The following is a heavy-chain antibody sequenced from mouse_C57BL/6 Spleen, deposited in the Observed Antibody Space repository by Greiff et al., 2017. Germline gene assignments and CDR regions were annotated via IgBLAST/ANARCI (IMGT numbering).Heavy chain of an antibody. CDR2: ISYDGSN. D-gene: IGHD1-1*01. CDR1: GYSITSGYY. CDR3: ARDNYDGSSYWFAY. Sequence: EVQLVESGPGLVKPSQSLSLTCSVTGYSITSGYYWNWIRQFPGNKLEWMGYISYDGSNNYNPSLKNRISITRDTSKNQFFLKLNSVTTEDTATYYCARDNYDGSSYWFAYWGQGTLVTVSA. J-gene: IGHJ3*01. V-gene: IGHV3-6*01.